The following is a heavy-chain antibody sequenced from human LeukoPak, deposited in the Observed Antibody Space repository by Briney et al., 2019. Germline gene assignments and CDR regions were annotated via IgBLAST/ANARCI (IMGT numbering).Heavy chain of an antibody. J-gene: IGHJ4*02. D-gene: IGHD6-19*01. CDR2: FDPEDGET. CDR1: GYTLTELS. Sequence: GASVKVSCTVSGYTLTELSMHWVRQAPGKGLEWMGGFDPEDGETIYAQKFQGRVTMTEDTSTDTAYMELSSLRSEDTAVYYCATEGARGAVAGHFDYWGQGTLVTVSS. V-gene: IGHV1-24*01. CDR3: ATEGARGAVAGHFDY.